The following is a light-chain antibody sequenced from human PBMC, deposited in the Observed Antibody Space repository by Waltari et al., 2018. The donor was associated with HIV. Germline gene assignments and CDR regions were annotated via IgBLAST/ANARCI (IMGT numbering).Light chain of an antibody. V-gene: IGLV2-14*03. CDR2: DVS. Sequence: QSALTPPASVSWSPGQSLTISCTGTSSDVGGYNSLSCYQQHPGKAPKLMIYDVSNRPSGVSNRFSGSKSGNTASLTISGLQAEDEADYYCSSYTSSSTLRVFGTGTKVTVL. CDR3: SSYTSSSTLRV. CDR1: SSDVGGYNS. J-gene: IGLJ1*01.